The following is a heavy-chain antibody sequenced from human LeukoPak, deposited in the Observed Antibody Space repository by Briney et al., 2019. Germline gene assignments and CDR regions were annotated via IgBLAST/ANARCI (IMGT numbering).Heavy chain of an antibody. CDR2: ISYDGSNK. CDR3: ARDPALQSSGWYMVDY. Sequence: PGGSLRLSCAASGFTFSSYAMHWVRQAPGKGLEWVAVISYDGSNKYYADSVKGRFTISRDNSKNTLYLQMNSLRAEDTAVYYCARDPALQSSGWYMVDYWGQGTLVTVSS. CDR1: GFTFSSYA. V-gene: IGHV3-30-3*01. D-gene: IGHD6-19*01. J-gene: IGHJ4*02.